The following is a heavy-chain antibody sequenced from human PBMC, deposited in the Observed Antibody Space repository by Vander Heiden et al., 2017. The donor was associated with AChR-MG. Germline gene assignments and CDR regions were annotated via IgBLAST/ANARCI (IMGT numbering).Heavy chain of an antibody. V-gene: IGHV3-23*01. D-gene: IGHD6-13*01. CDR3: AKDKSARSSWYDYYYYGMDV. CDR2: ISGSGGST. J-gene: IGHJ6*02. CDR1: GFNLSSYA. Sequence: EVQLLESGGGWVQPGGSLRLPCAASGFNLSSYAMSGVRQPPGKGLEWVSAISGSGGSTYYADSVKGRFTISRDNSKNTLYLQMNSLRAEDTAVYYCAKDKSARSSWYDYYYYGMDVWGQGTTVTVSS.